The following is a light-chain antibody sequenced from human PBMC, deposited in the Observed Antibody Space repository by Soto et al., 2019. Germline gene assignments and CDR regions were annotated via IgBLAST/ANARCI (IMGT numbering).Light chain of an antibody. V-gene: IGKV1-39*01. CDR3: QQSYGTPRT. J-gene: IGKJ1*01. CDR2: AAS. Sequence: DIQMTQSPSSLSASVGDRVTITCRASQSISSYLNWYQQKPGKAPKLLIYAASSLQSGVPSRFSGSGSGTDFTLTITSLQPEDFATYYCQQSYGTPRTFGKGTKVDI. CDR1: QSISSY.